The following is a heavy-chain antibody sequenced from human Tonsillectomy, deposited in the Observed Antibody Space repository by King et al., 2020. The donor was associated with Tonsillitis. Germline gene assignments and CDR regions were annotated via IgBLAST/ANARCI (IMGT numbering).Heavy chain of an antibody. CDR2: IWYDGSNK. V-gene: IGHV3-33*01. CDR1: GFTFSSYG. D-gene: IGHD2-15*01. J-gene: IGHJ4*02. Sequence: VQLVESGGGVVQPGRSLRLSCAASGFTFSSYGMHWVRQAPGKGLEGVAGIWYDGSNKYYADSVKGRFTISRDNSKNTLYLQMNSLRAEDTAVYYCARDRGYCSGGSCYSGPSDYWGQGTLVTVSS. CDR3: ARDRGYCSGGSCYSGPSDY.